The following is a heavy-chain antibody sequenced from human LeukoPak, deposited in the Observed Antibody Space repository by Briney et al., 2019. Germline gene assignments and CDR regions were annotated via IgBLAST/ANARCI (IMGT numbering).Heavy chain of an antibody. CDR1: GFSFSSYV. CDR3: AKGGTGYCSRTSCLYYFDY. J-gene: IGHJ4*02. Sequence: GGSLRLSCVASGFSFSSYVMNWVRQAPGTGLEWVSAISGNGGSTYYADSVKGRFTISRDNSKNTLHLQMNSLRAEDTAVYYCAKGGTGYCSRTSCLYYFDYWGQGTLVTVSS. V-gene: IGHV3-23*01. D-gene: IGHD2-2*01. CDR2: ISGNGGST.